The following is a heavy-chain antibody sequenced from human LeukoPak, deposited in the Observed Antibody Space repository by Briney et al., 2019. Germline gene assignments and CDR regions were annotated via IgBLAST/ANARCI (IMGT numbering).Heavy chain of an antibody. Sequence: ASVKVSCKASGYTFTSYYMHWVRQAPGQGLEWMGIINPSGGSTSYAQKFQGGVTTTRDTSTSTVYMELSSLRSEDTAVYYCARGDYGDQYYMDVWGKGTTVTVSS. V-gene: IGHV1-46*01. CDR1: GYTFTSYY. D-gene: IGHD4-17*01. J-gene: IGHJ6*03. CDR3: ARGDYGDQYYMDV. CDR2: INPSGGST.